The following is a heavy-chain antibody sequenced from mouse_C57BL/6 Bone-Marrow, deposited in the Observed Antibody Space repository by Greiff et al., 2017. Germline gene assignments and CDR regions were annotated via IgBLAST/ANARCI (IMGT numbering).Heavy chain of an antibody. J-gene: IGHJ1*03. D-gene: IGHD2-5*01. CDR3: ARPYYSNYWYFDV. CDR1: GYTFTSYW. V-gene: IGHV1-55*01. CDR2: IYPGSGST. Sequence: VKLVESGAELVKPGASVKMSCKASGYTFTSYWITWVKQRPGQGLEWIGDIYPGSGSTNYNEKFKSKATLTVDTSSSTAYMQRSSLTSEDSAVYYCARPYYSNYWYFDVWGTGTTVTVSS.